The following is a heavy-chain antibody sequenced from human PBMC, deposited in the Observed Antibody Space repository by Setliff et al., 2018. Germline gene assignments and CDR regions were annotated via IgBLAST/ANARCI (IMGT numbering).Heavy chain of an antibody. Sequence: SVKVSCKVSGNSFTGHFLHWVRQAPGQGLEWMGWINPNSGGTNPAQRFQGRVTMTRDTSITTAYMELSSLRSDDTAVYYCARVPPNRYSGSYEYFYMDVWGKGTTVTVSS. D-gene: IGHD1-26*01. CDR2: INPNSGGT. J-gene: IGHJ6*03. V-gene: IGHV1-2*02. CDR3: ARVPPNRYSGSYEYFYMDV. CDR1: GNSFTGHF.